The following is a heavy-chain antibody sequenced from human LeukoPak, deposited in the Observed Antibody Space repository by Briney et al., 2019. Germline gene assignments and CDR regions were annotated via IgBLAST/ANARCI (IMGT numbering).Heavy chain of an antibody. CDR2: ISYDGSNK. CDR1: GFTFSSYA. V-gene: IGHV3-30-3*01. Sequence: SGGSLRLSCAASGFTFSSYAMHWVRQAPGKGLEWVAVISYDGSNKYYADSVKGRFTISRDNSKNTLYLQMNSLRAEDTAVYYCARGSYYYDSSGYLDYWGQGTLVTVSS. J-gene: IGHJ4*02. CDR3: ARGSYYYDSSGYLDY. D-gene: IGHD3-22*01.